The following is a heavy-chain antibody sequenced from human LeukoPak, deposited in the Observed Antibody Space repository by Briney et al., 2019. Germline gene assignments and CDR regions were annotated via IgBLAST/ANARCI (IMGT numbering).Heavy chain of an antibody. CDR1: GGSISSYY. CDR2: IYTSGST. V-gene: IGHV4-4*09. D-gene: IGHD6-6*01. Sequence: TLRETLSLTCTVFGGSISSYYWSWIRQPPGKGLEWIGYIYTSGSTNYNPSLKSRVTISVDTSKNQFPLKLSSVTAADTAVYYCARQLDSSSSGWFDPWGQGTLVTVSS. CDR3: ARQLDSSSSGWFDP. J-gene: IGHJ5*02.